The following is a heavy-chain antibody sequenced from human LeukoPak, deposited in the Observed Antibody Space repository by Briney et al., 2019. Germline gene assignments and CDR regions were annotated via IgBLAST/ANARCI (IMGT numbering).Heavy chain of an antibody. J-gene: IGHJ5*02. CDR1: GASTSDYY. CDR2: ISSSGNT. Sequence: SETLSLTCTVSGASTSDYYWSWIRQPAGQGLEWIGRISSSGNTTYNPSLKTRVTMSVDTSKNQFSLKLSSVTAADTAVYYCARGGRYDILTGYYPAYNWFDPWGQGTLVTVSS. D-gene: IGHD3-9*01. V-gene: IGHV4-4*07. CDR3: ARGGRYDILTGYYPAYNWFDP.